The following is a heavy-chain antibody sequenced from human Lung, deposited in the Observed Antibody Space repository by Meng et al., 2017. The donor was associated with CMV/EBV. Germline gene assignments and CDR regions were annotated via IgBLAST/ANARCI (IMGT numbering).Heavy chain of an antibody. CDR1: GFTFSSYA. D-gene: IGHD1-14*01. V-gene: IGHV3-23*01. CDR2: ISGSGGST. Sequence: GESXKISCAASGFTFSSYAMSWVRQAPGKGLEWVSAISGSGGSTYYADSVKGRFTISRDNSKNTLYLQMNSLRAEDTAVYYCAKDWPATPHDWGQGTLVTVSS. J-gene: IGHJ4*02. CDR3: AKDWPATPHD.